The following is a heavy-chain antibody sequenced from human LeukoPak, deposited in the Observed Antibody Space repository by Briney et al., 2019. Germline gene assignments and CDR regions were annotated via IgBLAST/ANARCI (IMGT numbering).Heavy chain of an antibody. D-gene: IGHD2-2*02. V-gene: IGHV4-34*01. CDR3: ARCRDIVVVPAGIGLNWFDP. CDR2: INHGGST. Sequence: SSETLSLTCAVYGESFSGYYWSWIRQPPGKGLEWIGEINHGGSTNYNPSLKSRVTISVDTSKNQFSLKLSSVTAADTAVYYCARCRDIVVVPAGIGLNWFDPWGQGTLVIVSS. CDR1: GESFSGYY. J-gene: IGHJ5*02.